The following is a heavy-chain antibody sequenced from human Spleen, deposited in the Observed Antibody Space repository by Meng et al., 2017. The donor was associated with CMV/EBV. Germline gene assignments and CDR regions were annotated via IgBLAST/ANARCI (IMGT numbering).Heavy chain of an antibody. Sequence: ASVKVSCKASGYTFAGYYIHWVRQAPGQGLEWMGWINPDSGGTNYAQKFQGRVTMTRDTSITTAYMELRSLRSDDTAVYYCARESGYYYGSGSPWFYYYYGMDVWGQGTTVTVSS. D-gene: IGHD3-10*01. V-gene: IGHV1-2*02. CDR3: ARESGYYYGSGSPWFYYYYGMDV. CDR2: INPDSGGT. J-gene: IGHJ6*02. CDR1: GYTFAGYY.